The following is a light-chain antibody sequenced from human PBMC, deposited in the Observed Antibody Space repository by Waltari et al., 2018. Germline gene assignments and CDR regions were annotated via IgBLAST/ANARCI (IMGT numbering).Light chain of an antibody. J-gene: IGKJ2*01. CDR3: QQYYSTPYT. V-gene: IGKV4-1*01. Sequence: DIVMTQSPDSLAVSLGEKATINCKSSQSVLYSSNNKNYLAWYQQKHGQPPKLLIYWASTRESGVPDRFSGSGSGTDFTLTISSLQAEDVAGYYCQQYYSTPYTFGQGTKLEIK. CDR2: WAS. CDR1: QSVLYSSNNKNY.